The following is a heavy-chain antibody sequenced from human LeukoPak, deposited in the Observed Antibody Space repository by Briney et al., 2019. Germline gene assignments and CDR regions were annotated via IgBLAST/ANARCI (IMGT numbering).Heavy chain of an antibody. CDR3: AKDRYYDILTGYYSDY. CDR2: IRYDGSNK. Sequence: GGSLRLSCAASGFTFSSYGMHWVRQAPGKGLEWVAFIRYDGSNKYYTDSVKGRFTISRDNSKNTLYLQMNSLRAEDTAFYHCAKDRYYDILTGYYSDYWGQGTLVTVSS. CDR1: GFTFSSYG. V-gene: IGHV3-30*02. D-gene: IGHD3-9*01. J-gene: IGHJ4*02.